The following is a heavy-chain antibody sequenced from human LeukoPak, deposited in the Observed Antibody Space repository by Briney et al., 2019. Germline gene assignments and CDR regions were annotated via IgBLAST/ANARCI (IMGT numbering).Heavy chain of an antibody. V-gene: IGHV4-59*01. CDR1: GGSISSYY. D-gene: IGHD3-9*01. Sequence: SDTLSLTCTVSGGSISSYYWSWIRQPPGKGLEWIGYIYYSGSTNYKSSLKSRVTISVDTSKNQFSLKLSSVTAADTAVYYCARLTGYSSESWFDPWGQGTLVTVSS. J-gene: IGHJ5*02. CDR3: ARLTGYSSESWFDP. CDR2: IYYSGST.